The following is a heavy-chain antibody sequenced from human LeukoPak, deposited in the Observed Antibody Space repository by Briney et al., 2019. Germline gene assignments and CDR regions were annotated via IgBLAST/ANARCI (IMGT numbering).Heavy chain of an antibody. CDR3: AKVELGYSFGLFDY. V-gene: IGHV3-21*04. CDR1: GFTFSSYS. J-gene: IGHJ4*02. CDR2: ISSSSSYI. Sequence: GGSLRLSCAASGFTFSSYSMNWVRQAPGKGLEWVSSISSSSSYIYYADSVKGRFTISRDNSKNTLFLQMNSLRAEDTAVYYCAKVELGYSFGLFDYWGQGTLVTVSS. D-gene: IGHD5-18*01.